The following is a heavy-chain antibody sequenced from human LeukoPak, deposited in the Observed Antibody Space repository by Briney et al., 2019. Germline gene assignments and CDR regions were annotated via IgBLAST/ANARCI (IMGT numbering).Heavy chain of an antibody. CDR1: GYTFTGYY. CDR3: ARGSVAVAGTDY. Sequence: ASVTVSCKASGYTFTGYYMHWVRQAPGQGLEWMGIINPSGGSTSYAQKFQGRVTMTRDTSTSTVYMELSSLRSEDTAVYYCARGSVAVAGTDYWGQGTLVTVSS. D-gene: IGHD6-19*01. CDR2: INPSGGST. J-gene: IGHJ4*02. V-gene: IGHV1-46*01.